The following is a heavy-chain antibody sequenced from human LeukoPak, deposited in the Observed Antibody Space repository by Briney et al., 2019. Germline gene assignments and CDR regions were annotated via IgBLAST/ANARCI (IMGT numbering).Heavy chain of an antibody. CDR2: ISSSSSYI. CDR3: AREGKAAAAVGDY. Sequence: PGGSLRLSCAASGFTFSSYSMNWVRQAPGKGLEWVSSISSSSSYIYYADSVKGRFTISRDYAKNSLYLQMNSLRAEDTAVYYCAREGKAAAAVGDYWGQGTLVTVSS. CDR1: GFTFSSYS. D-gene: IGHD6-13*01. V-gene: IGHV3-21*01. J-gene: IGHJ4*02.